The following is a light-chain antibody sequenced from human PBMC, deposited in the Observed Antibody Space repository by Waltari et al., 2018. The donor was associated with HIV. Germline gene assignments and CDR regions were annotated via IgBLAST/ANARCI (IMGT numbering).Light chain of an antibody. V-gene: IGLV1-44*01. CDR3: AAWDDSLNGV. J-gene: IGLJ2*01. CDR1: RSNLGSNT. Sequence: QSVLTQPPSASGTPGQRVTISCSGSRSNLGSNTVNLYQPLPGTAPKLLIYSDNQRPSGVPDRFSGSKSGTSASLAISGLQSEDEADYYCAAWDDSLNGVFGGGTKLTVL. CDR2: SDN.